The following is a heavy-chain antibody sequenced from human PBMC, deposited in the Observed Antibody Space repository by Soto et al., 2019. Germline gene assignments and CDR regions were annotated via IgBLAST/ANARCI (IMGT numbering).Heavy chain of an antibody. J-gene: IGHJ3*01. CDR1: GFTFSSYA. V-gene: IGHV3-23*01. Sequence: EVQMLESGGGLVQPGGSLRLSCAASGFTFSSYALTWVRQVPGKGLEWVSSITGNGDYARYIDSVKGRFTITRDNAKNTLFLQMTSLRADDTAIYFCGKDPNGDYVGAFDFWGQGTMVTVSS. D-gene: IGHD4-17*01. CDR3: GKDPNGDYVGAFDF. CDR2: ITGNGDYA.